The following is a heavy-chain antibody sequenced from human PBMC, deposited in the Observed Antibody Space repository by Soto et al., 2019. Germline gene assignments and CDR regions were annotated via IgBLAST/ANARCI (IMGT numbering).Heavy chain of an antibody. CDR2: IIPIFGTA. CDR1: GGTFSSYA. CDR3: ARVFGYCCGGSCYPFPMDV. J-gene: IGHJ6*02. V-gene: IGHV1-69*06. D-gene: IGHD2-15*01. Sequence: QVQLVQSGAEVKKPGSSVKVSCKASGGTFSSYAISWVRQAPGQGLEWMGGIIPIFGTANYAQKFQGRVTITADKSTGTAYMELRSLGSGDKAVFYWARVFGYCCGGSCYPFPMDVWGQGTTVTVSS.